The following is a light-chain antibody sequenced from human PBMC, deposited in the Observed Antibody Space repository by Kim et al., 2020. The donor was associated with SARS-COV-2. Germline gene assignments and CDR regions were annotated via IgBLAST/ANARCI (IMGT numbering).Light chain of an antibody. J-gene: IGKJ1*01. CDR3: QQYYSYSWT. CDR2: AAS. Sequence: ASTGDRVTITCRASQSISSYFAWYQQKPGKAPKLLIYAASTLQSGVPSRFSGSGSGTDFTLTISCLQSEDFATYYCQQYYSYSWTFGQGTKMYIK. V-gene: IGKV1-8*01. CDR1: QSISSY.